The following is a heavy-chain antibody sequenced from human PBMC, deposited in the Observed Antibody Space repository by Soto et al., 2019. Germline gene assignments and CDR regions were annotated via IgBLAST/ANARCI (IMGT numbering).Heavy chain of an antibody. CDR1: GGTLSDHG. CDR2: TIPVFNTA. Sequence: QVQLEQSGADVKKPGSSVKVSCKASGGTLSDHGVAWLQQAPGQGLEWMGGTIPVFNTAKYAQKFQGRVTVTADKFTNIAYMELSSLRSEDTAFYFCARGVYGSGNYYTGPSAFDIWGQGTMVIVSS. CDR3: ARGVYGSGNYYTGPSAFDI. D-gene: IGHD3-10*01. J-gene: IGHJ3*02. V-gene: IGHV1-69*06.